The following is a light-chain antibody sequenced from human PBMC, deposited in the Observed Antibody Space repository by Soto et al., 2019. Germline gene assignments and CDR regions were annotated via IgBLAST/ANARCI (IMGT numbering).Light chain of an antibody. CDR2: EGS. V-gene: IGLV2-23*01. CDR3: CAYAGSNTFG. CDR1: SSDVGSYNL. Sequence: QSVLTQPASVSGSPGQSITISCTGTSSDVGSYNLVSWYQHHPGKAPKLMIYEGSKRPSGVSNRFSGSKSGNTASLTISGLQAEDEADYFCCAYAGSNTFGVGTGTKVTV. J-gene: IGLJ1*01.